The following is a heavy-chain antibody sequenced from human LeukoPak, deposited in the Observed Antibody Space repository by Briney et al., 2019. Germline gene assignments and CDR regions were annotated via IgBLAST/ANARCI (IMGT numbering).Heavy chain of an antibody. CDR3: ARGRNRRQYYVLCCGSFDP. Sequence: PSETLSLTCAVYGGSFSGYYWSWIRQPPGKGLEWIGEINHSGSTNYNPSLKSRVTISVDTSKNQFSLKLSSVTAADTAVYYCARGRNRRQYYVLCCGSFDPWGQGTLVTVSS. CDR1: GGSFSGYY. V-gene: IGHV4-34*01. D-gene: IGHD3-3*01. CDR2: INHSGST. J-gene: IGHJ5*02.